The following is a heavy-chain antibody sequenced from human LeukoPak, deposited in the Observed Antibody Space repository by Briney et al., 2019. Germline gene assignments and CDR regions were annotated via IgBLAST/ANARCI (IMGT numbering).Heavy chain of an antibody. CDR2: VSGSGGST. D-gene: IGHD4-17*01. Sequence: GGSLRLSCAASGFTFSSYGISWVRQAPGKGLEWVSGVSGSGGSTYYADSVKGRFTISRDNSKNTLYLQMNSLRGDDTAVYYCAKDTVTTYRIHYWGQGTLVTVSS. CDR3: AKDTVTTYRIHY. V-gene: IGHV3-23*01. CDR1: GFTFSSYG. J-gene: IGHJ4*02.